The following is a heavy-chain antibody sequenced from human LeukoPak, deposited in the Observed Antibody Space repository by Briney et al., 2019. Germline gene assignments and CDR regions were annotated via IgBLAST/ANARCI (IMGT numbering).Heavy chain of an antibody. Sequence: ASETLSLTCAVSGGSISSSNWWSWVRQPPGKGLEWIGEIYRSGSTNYNPSLKSRATISVDTSKNQFSLKLSSVTAADTAVYYCARQRGATGYWGQGTLVTVPS. V-gene: IGHV4-4*02. CDR1: GGSISSSNW. CDR2: IYRSGST. CDR3: ARQRGATGY. D-gene: IGHD1-26*01. J-gene: IGHJ4*02.